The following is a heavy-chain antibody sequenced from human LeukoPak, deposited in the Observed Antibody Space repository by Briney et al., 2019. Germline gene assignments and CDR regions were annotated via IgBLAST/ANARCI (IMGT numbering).Heavy chain of an antibody. CDR3: ALLPVPYDSSGYYYGY. CDR1: GFTFSDYY. J-gene: IGHJ4*02. V-gene: IGHV3-11*06. CDR2: ISSGSSYT. D-gene: IGHD3-22*01. Sequence: GGSLRLSCAASGFTFSDYYMSWIRQAPGKGLEWVSYISSGSSYTNYADSLKGRFTISRDNAKNSLYLQMNSLRAEDTAVYYCALLPVPYDSSGYYYGYWGQGTLVTVSS.